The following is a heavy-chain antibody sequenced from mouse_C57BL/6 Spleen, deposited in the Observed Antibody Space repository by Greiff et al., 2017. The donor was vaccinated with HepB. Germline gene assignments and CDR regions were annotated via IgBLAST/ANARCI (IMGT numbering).Heavy chain of an antibody. CDR3: AMDGVYDVSSFWFAH. Sequence: EVMLVESGGGLVKPGGSLKLSCAASGFTFSDYGMHWVRQAPEKGLEWVAYISSGSSTIYYADTVKGRFNISRDNAKNTLFLQMTSLRSEDTALYYCAMDGVYDVSSFWFAHWGQGTLVTVSA. V-gene: IGHV5-17*01. J-gene: IGHJ3*01. CDR2: ISSGSSTI. D-gene: IGHD1-1*01. CDR1: GFTFSDYG.